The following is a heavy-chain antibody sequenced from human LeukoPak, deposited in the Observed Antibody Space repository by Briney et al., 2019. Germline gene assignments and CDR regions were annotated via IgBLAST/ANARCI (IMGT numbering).Heavy chain of an antibody. CDR2: TFYRSKWYN. CDR1: GDSVSSNSAA. Sequence: SRTLSLTFAISGDSVSSNSAAWSWIRQSPSRGLEWLGSTFYRSKWYNDYATSVKSRIIINPDTSKNQLSLQVNSVTPEDTAVYYCARGSNYGSGSYLFDYWGQGTLVTVSS. J-gene: IGHJ4*02. V-gene: IGHV6-1*01. CDR3: ARGSNYGSGSYLFDY. D-gene: IGHD3-10*01.